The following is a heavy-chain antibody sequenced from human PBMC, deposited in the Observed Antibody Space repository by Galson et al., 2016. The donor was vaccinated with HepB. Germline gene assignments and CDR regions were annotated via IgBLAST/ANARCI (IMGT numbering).Heavy chain of an antibody. CDR3: ARDATSRATHATFYM. J-gene: IGHJ3*02. D-gene: IGHD1-1*01. V-gene: IGHV4-4*02. CDR1: GGSISSVNW. CDR2: INDSGTT. Sequence: SETLSLTCAVSGGSISSVNWWSWVRQPPRKGLEWIGEINDSGTTNYNPSLEGRVTISVDTSKNQFSLRLTSVTAADTAVYYCARDATSRATHATFYMWGQGTVVTVSS.